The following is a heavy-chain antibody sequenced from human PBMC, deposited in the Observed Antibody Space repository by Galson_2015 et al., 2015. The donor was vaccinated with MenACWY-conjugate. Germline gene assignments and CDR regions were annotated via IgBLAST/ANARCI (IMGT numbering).Heavy chain of an antibody. Sequence: SLRLSCAASGFTFNQYWMHWVRQAPGKGLVRVSRISPDGSVTNYADSVKGRFTLSRDNAKNTLYLQMNSLRGDDTAVYYCTRGNDGYSRFDPWGQGTLVTVSS. D-gene: IGHD5-24*01. V-gene: IGHV3-74*01. CDR1: GFTFNQYW. CDR2: ISPDGSVT. J-gene: IGHJ5*02. CDR3: TRGNDGYSRFDP.